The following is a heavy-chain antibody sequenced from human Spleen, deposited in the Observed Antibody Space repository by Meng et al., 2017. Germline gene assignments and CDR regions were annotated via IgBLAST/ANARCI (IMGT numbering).Heavy chain of an antibody. D-gene: IGHD4-11*01. CDR1: GGSFSDYY. CDR3: ARGPTTMAHDFDY. CDR2: INHSGST. Sequence: VELQQGGAGLLKPSETLPLTGVVSGGSFSDYYWSWIRQPPGKGLEWIGEINHSGSTNYNPSLESRATISVDTSQNNLSLKLSSVTAADSAVYYCARGPTTMAHDFDYWGQGTLVTVSS. V-gene: IGHV4-34*01. J-gene: IGHJ4*02.